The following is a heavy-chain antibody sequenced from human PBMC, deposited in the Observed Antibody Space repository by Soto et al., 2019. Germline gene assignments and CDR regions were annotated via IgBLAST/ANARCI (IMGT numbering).Heavy chain of an antibody. V-gene: IGHV3-23*01. CDR2: LSGSGGST. J-gene: IGHJ3*02. CDR3: AKDKRGSDDAFDS. CDR1: GFTFSSYA. D-gene: IGHD1-26*01. Sequence: PERSLRLPCAASGFTFSSYAMSWDRQAPGKGLEWVSALSGSGGSTYYADSVKGRFTISRDNSKITLYLQMNSMRAEATAVYYCAKDKRGSDDAFDSWDQVTRITVSS.